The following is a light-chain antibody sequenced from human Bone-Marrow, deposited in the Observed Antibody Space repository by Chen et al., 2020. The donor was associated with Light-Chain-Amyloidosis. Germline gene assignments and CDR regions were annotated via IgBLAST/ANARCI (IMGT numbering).Light chain of an antibody. CDR2: QAS. Sequence: DTQMPQSTSTLPASVGDRVTITCRASESISHWLAWYRQKPGQAPKLLIFQASTLEDGVPSRFSGSGSGTDFTLTISSLQPDDFAVYYCQQYNSYPLTFGGGTKVEIK. V-gene: IGKV1-5*03. CDR3: QQYNSYPLT. CDR1: ESISHW. J-gene: IGKJ4*01.